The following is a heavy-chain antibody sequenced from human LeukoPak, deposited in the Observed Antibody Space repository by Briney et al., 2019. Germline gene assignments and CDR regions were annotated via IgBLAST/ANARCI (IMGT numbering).Heavy chain of an antibody. V-gene: IGHV3-66*01. J-gene: IGHJ4*02. CDR3: ASSRGDY. CDR1: GFTVSNNY. Sequence: GRSLRLSCAASGFTVSNNYMSWVRQAPGKGLDWVSVIYSGGRTYYADSVKGRFSTSTDNSKNTLYLQMNSLRVEDTGIYYCASSRGDYWGQGTLVTVSS. CDR2: IYSGGRT.